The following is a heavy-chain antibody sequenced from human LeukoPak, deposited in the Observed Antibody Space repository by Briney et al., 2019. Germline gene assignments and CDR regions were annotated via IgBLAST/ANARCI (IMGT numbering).Heavy chain of an antibody. CDR3: ARVTIAAAGTFWFDP. J-gene: IGHJ5*02. D-gene: IGHD6-13*01. V-gene: IGHV4-4*07. Sequence: SETLSLTCTVSGGSISSYYWTWIRRPAGKGLEWIGHIYSSGSANYSPSLKSRVTMSVDTSKNQFSLKLSSVTAADTAVYYCARVTIAAAGTFWFDPWGQGTLVTVSS. CDR2: IYSSGSA. CDR1: GGSISSYY.